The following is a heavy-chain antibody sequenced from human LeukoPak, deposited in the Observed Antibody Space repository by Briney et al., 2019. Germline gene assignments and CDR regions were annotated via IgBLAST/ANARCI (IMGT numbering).Heavy chain of an antibody. Sequence: TSETLSLTCAVYGGSFSGYYWSWIRQPPGKGLEWIGEINHSGSTNYNPSLKSRVTISVDTSKNQFSLQLNSVTPEDTAVYYCAATSGGYSGYDTGNWFDPWGQGTLVTVSS. V-gene: IGHV4-34*01. D-gene: IGHD5-12*01. CDR3: AATSGGYSGYDTGNWFDP. J-gene: IGHJ5*02. CDR2: INHSGST. CDR1: GGSFSGYY.